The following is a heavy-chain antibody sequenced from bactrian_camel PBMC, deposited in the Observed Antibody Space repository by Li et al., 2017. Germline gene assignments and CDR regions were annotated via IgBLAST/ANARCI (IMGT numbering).Heavy chain of an antibody. CDR3: ASDSYAATWSCGAVEFGV. CDR1: GFAISEHG. D-gene: IGHD1*01. J-gene: IGHJ6*01. V-gene: IGHV3S37*01. Sequence: HVQLVESGGGLVQSGGSLRLSCVASGFAISEHGMSWVRRPPGKDLEYVATSNTDGRTHYRESVEGRFTASRDNAKHTLYLQMNSLKPEDTAVYYCASDSYAATWSCGAVEFGVWGQGTQVTVS. CDR2: SNTDGRT.